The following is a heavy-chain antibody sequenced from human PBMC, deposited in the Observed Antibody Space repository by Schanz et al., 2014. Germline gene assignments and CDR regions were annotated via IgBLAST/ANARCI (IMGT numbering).Heavy chain of an antibody. CDR2: TQTSGTA. CDR1: GDSISFYY. Sequence: QVQLQESGPGLVKPSETLSLSCTFSGDSISFYYWSWIRQPAGKGLEWIGRTQTSGTATYNPSLGGRVTMSVDTSKNQFSLKLISVTAADTAVYYCAREWGSIDFWGQGTLVTVSS. V-gene: IGHV4-4*07. CDR3: AREWGSIDF. D-gene: IGHD3-16*01. J-gene: IGHJ4*02.